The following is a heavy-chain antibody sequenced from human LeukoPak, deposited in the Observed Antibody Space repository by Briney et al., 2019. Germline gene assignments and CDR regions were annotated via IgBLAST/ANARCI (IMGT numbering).Heavy chain of an antibody. CDR3: ARDFSGAHFDS. D-gene: IGHD7-27*01. CDR1: GYTFIDYY. J-gene: IGHJ4*02. Sequence: ASVKVSCKTSGYTFIDYYMYWVRQAPGQGLEWIGWINPTSGGTKSAQKFQGRVTMTRDTSISTAYIELSSLRSDDTAMYYCARDFSGAHFDSWGQGTLVTVSS. CDR2: INPTSGGT. V-gene: IGHV1-2*02.